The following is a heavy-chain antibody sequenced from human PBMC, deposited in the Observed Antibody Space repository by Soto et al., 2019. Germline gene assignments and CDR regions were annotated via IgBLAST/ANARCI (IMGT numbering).Heavy chain of an antibody. J-gene: IGHJ3*02. Sequence: EVQLVESGGGLVQAGGSLRLSCAASGFTFSNYWMHWVRQAPGKGLVWVSRLNSDGSTINYADSVKGRFTISRDNAKKKLYLQRNGLGTEATAGYYWARGGGTQLWSLFYNWGQGTMVTVSS. CDR1: GFTFSNYW. CDR2: LNSDGSTI. D-gene: IGHD1-1*01. V-gene: IGHV3-74*01. CDR3: ARGGGTQLWSLFYN.